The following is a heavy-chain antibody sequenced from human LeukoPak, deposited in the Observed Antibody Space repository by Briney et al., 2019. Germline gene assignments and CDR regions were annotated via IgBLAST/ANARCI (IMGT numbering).Heavy chain of an antibody. Sequence: GGSLTLSCAASGFTLSSYEMNWVRHARGGGLEWVSYISNSGSTIYYAGSVKGRFTISRDNTQNSLYLQMNSLRAEDTAVYYCARDRSTVTTWVDYWGQGTLVTVSS. D-gene: IGHD4-17*01. V-gene: IGHV3-48*03. CDR3: ARDRSTVTTWVDY. J-gene: IGHJ4*02. CDR1: GFTLSSYE. CDR2: ISNSGSTI.